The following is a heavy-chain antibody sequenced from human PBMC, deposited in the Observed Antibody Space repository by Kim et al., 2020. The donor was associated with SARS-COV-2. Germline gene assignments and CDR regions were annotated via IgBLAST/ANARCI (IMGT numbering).Heavy chain of an antibody. D-gene: IGHD4-17*01. V-gene: IGHV3-66*01. CDR1: GFTVSSNY. CDR3: ARSIATVTHFDY. CDR2: IYSGGST. J-gene: IGHJ4*02. Sequence: GVSLRLSCAASGFTVSSNYMSWVRQAPGKGLEWVSVIYSGGSTYYADSVKGRFTISRDNSKNTLYLQMNSLRAEDTAVYYCARSIATVTHFDYWGQGTLVTVSS.